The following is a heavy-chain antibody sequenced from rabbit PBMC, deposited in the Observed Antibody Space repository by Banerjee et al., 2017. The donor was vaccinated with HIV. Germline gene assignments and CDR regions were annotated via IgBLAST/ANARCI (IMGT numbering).Heavy chain of an antibody. CDR3: ASSRYAGYAADGYAPYFNL. CDR1: GFSFSSNYY. CDR2: IYAGSGRT. D-gene: IGHD7-1*01. V-gene: IGHV1S40*01. Sequence: QSLEESGGDLVKPGASLTLTCTASGFSFSSNYYMCWVRQAPGKGLEWIACIYAGSGRTYYASWAKGRFTISKTSSTTVTLQMTSLTAADTATYFCASSRYAGYAADGYAPYFNLWGPGTLVTVS. J-gene: IGHJ4*01.